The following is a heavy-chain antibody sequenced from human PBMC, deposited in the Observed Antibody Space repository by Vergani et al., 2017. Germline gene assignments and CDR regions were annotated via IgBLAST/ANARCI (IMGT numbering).Heavy chain of an antibody. V-gene: IGHV3-23*01. CDR3: AKDVVADTRGYFDY. D-gene: IGHD6-19*01. CDR1: GFTLSSYA. J-gene: IGHJ4*02. CDR2: ISGSGGST. Sequence: EVQLLESGGGLVQPGGSLRLSCAASGFTLSSYAMSWVRQAPGKGLEWVSAISGSGGSTYYADSVKGRFTIARDNSKNTLYLQMNSLRAEDTAVYYWAKDVVADTRGYFDYWGQGTLVTVSS.